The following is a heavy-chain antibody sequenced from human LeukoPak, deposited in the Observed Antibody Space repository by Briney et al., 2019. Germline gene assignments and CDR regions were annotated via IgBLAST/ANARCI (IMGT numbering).Heavy chain of an antibody. CDR2: ISYDGSNK. CDR1: GFTFSRYA. D-gene: IGHD5-12*01. J-gene: IGHJ4*02. Sequence: GGSLRLSCAASGFTFSRYAMHWVRQAPGKGLEWVAVISYDGSNKYYADSVKGRFTISRDNAKNSLYLQMNSLRAEDTAVYYCARGMSSGYDFDYWGQGTLVTVSS. V-gene: IGHV3-30-3*01. CDR3: ARGMSSGYDFDY.